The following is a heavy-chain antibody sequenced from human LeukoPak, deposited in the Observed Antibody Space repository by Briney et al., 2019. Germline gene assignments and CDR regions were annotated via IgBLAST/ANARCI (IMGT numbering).Heavy chain of an antibody. D-gene: IGHD5-18*01. Sequence: ASVKVSCKTSGYTFTSYAISWVRQAPGQGPEWMGWINTNTGNPTYAQGFTGRYVFSLDTSVSTAYLQISGLKADDTAVYYCGRDPKLGIRGYTYGYIDYWGQGTLVTVSS. CDR3: GRDPKLGIRGYTYGYIDY. CDR1: GYTFTSYA. V-gene: IGHV7-4-1*02. CDR2: INTNTGNP. J-gene: IGHJ4*02.